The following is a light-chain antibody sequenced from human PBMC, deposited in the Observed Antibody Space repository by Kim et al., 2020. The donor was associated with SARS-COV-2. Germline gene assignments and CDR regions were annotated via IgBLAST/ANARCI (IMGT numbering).Light chain of an antibody. Sequence: EIVLTQSPGTLSLSPGERATLSCRASQSVSSSYLAWYQQKPGQAPRLLIYGASSRATGIPDRFSGSESGTDFTLTISRLEPEDFAVYYCQPYGSSWTFGKGTKVDIK. CDR1: QSVSSSY. V-gene: IGKV3-20*01. CDR2: GAS. J-gene: IGKJ1*01. CDR3: QPYGSSWT.